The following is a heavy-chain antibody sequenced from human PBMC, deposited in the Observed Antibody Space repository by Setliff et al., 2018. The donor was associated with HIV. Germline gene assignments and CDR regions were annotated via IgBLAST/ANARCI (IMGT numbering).Heavy chain of an antibody. CDR3: TTGGPSNSIGDYYHYGLDV. D-gene: IGHD4-4*01. J-gene: IGHJ6*02. CDR1: GFTFNNAW. V-gene: IGHV3-15*01. Sequence: PGGSLRLSCAASGFTFNNAWMSWVRQAPGKGLEWVGRIKTKTDGGTTDYAAVVKGRFTISRDDSMNSLYLQMNSLETEDTAIYYCTTGGPSNSIGDYYHYGLDVWGQGTAVTVSS. CDR2: IKTKTDGGTT.